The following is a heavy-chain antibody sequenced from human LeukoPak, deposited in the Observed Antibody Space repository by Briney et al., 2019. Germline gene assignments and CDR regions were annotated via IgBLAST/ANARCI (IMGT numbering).Heavy chain of an antibody. CDR1: GYTFTAYF. D-gene: IGHD5-18*01. CDR2: INPDSGGT. V-gene: IGHV1-2*02. Sequence: GASVKVSCKASGYTFTAYFMHWVRQAPGQGLEWMGWINPDSGGTNYAQKFQARVTMTRDTSISTAYMELNRLTSDDTAVYHCARDRSPAPGRSYGRGHFDYWGQGTLVTVSS. J-gene: IGHJ4*02. CDR3: ARDRSPAPGRSYGRGHFDY.